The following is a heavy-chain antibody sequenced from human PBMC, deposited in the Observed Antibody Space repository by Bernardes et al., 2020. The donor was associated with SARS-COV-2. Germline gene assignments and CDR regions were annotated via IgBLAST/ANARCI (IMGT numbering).Heavy chain of an antibody. J-gene: IGHJ4*02. D-gene: IGHD3-10*01. CDR2: IFPILDIT. Sequence: SVKVSCKASGGTFDSYAFSWVRQAPGQGLEWMGRIFPILDITNYAQKFLGRLTITADNSTGVVHMELSSLRSEDTAVYYCAGRGNAHWGQGTLVTVSS. CDR3: AGRGNAH. V-gene: IGHV1-69*04. CDR1: GGTFDSYA.